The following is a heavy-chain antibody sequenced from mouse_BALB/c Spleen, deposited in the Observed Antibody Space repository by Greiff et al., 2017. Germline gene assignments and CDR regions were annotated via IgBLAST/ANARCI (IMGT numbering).Heavy chain of an antibody. CDR3: ASGGYDASDY. CDR1: GFNIKDTY. D-gene: IGHD2-2*01. V-gene: IGHV14-3*02. CDR2: IDPANGNT. J-gene: IGHJ2*01. Sequence: EVQLVESGAELVKPGASVKLSCTASGFNIKDTYMHWVKQRPEQGLEWIGRIDPANGNTKYDPKFQGKATITADTSSNTAYLQLSSLTSEDTAVYYCASGGYDASDYWGQGTTLTVSS.